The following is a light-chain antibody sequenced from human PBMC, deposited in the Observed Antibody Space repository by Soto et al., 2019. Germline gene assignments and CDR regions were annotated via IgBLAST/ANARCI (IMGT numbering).Light chain of an antibody. V-gene: IGKV3-11*01. CDR3: QQRSNWPT. CDR2: DAS. Sequence: EMVLTQSPATLSLSPGERATLSCRASQSVSSYLAWYQQKPGQAPRLLIYDASNRATGIPARFSGSGSGTDFTLTISSLETEDFAVYYCQQRSNWPTFGQGTRLEIK. J-gene: IGKJ5*01. CDR1: QSVSSY.